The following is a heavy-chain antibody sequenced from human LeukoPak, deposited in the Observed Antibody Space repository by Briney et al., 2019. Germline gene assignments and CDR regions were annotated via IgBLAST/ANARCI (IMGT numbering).Heavy chain of an antibody. V-gene: IGHV4-4*07. CDR3: ARGGAVEGRNAFDI. J-gene: IGHJ3*02. D-gene: IGHD6-19*01. CDR1: GDSIDTYY. Sequence: SETLSLTCSVSGDSIDTYYWSWIRQPAGKGLEWIGRIYTSGSTNYIPSLKSRVTISLDKSKNQFSLNLSSMTAADTALYYCARGGAVEGRNAFDIWGQGTMVTVSS. CDR2: IYTSGST.